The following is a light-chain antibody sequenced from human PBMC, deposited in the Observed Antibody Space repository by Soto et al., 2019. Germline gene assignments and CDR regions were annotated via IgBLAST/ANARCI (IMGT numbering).Light chain of an antibody. CDR3: QQYNSYPWT. J-gene: IGKJ1*01. CDR1: QSISSW. V-gene: IGKV1-5*03. Sequence: DNQMTQSPSTLSASVGDGVTITCRASQSISSWLAWYQQKPGKDPKLLIYKASSLESGVPSRFSGSGSGTEFTLTISSLQPDDFATYYCQQYNSYPWTFGQGSKVEIK. CDR2: KAS.